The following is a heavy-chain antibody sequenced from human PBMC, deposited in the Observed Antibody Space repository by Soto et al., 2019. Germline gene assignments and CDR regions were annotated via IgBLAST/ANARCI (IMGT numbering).Heavy chain of an antibody. Sequence: QVQLQEPGPRLVEPSQTLSLTCTVSGGSISRGNSCWSWIRQTPGTGLEWVGHIYDSVNTYSNPSLTSRVPISVAMSKNQASLHLRSVPAAATAVYYCARGSSGAKVAYLGQGTLVTVSS. V-gene: IGHV4-30-4*01. CDR1: GGSISRGNSC. CDR3: ARGSSGAKVAY. CDR2: IYDSVNT. D-gene: IGHD1-26*01. J-gene: IGHJ4*02.